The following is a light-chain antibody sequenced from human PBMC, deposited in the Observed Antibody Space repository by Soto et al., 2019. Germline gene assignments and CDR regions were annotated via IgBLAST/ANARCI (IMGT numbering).Light chain of an antibody. CDR1: QSVSNNY. CDR2: GAS. Sequence: ELVLTQAPETLSLSPGERATLSCRASQSVSNNYLAWYQQKPGQAPRLLIYGASNRATGIPDRFSGSGSGTDFTLTISRLEPEDFAVYYCQQYGSSGTFGQGTKVDIK. V-gene: IGKV3-20*01. CDR3: QQYGSSGT. J-gene: IGKJ1*01.